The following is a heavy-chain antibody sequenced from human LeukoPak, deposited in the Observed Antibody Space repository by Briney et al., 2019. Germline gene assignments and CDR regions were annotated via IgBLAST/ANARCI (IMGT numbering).Heavy chain of an antibody. Sequence: GGSLRLSCVASGFTFSSYAMRWVRKAPGKGLEYVSAISSNGGSTYYAYSVKGRFTISRDNSKTTLSLQMGSLRAEEKAVYYCSRGDSGSHLDYWGQGSLVTVSS. V-gene: IGHV3-64*01. J-gene: IGHJ4*02. CDR1: GFTFSSYA. D-gene: IGHD1-26*01. CDR2: ISSNGGST. CDR3: SRGDSGSHLDY.